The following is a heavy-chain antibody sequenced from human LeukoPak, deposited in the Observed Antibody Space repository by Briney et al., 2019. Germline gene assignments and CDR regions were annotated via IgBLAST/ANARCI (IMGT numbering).Heavy chain of an antibody. V-gene: IGHV1-69*05. Sequence: VASVKVSCKASGGTFSSYDINWVRQAPGQGLEWMGGIIPIFGTANYAQKFQGRVTITTDESTSTAYMELSSLRSEDTAVYYCACASYYDSSGYYYSLPWGQGTLVTVSS. J-gene: IGHJ5*02. CDR2: IIPIFGTA. D-gene: IGHD3-22*01. CDR3: ACASYYDSSGYYYSLP. CDR1: GGTFSSYD.